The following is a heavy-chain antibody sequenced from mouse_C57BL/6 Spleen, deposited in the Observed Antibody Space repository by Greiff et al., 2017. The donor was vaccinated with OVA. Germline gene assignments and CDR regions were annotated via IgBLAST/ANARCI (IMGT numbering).Heavy chain of an antibody. J-gene: IGHJ3*01. V-gene: IGHV1-64*01. CDR1: GYTFTSYW. D-gene: IGHD2-3*01. Sequence: QVQLQQPGAELVKPGASVKLSCKASGYTFTSYWMHWVTQRPGQGLEWIGMIHPNSGSTNYNEKFKSKATLTVDKSSSTGYMQLSSLTSEDSAVYYCARDGYHEGFAYWGQGTLVTVSA. CDR2: IHPNSGST. CDR3: ARDGYHEGFAY.